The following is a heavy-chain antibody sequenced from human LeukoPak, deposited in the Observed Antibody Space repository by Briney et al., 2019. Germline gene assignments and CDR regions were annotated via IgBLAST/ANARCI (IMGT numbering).Heavy chain of an antibody. Sequence: GGSLRLSCAASGFTFSSYAMHWVRQAPGKGLEWVAVISYDGSNKYYADSVKGRFTISRDNSKNTLYLQVNSLRAEDTAVYYCARGQPTYYYDSNGYPNYWGQGTLVTVSS. CDR3: ARGQPTYYYDSNGYPNY. J-gene: IGHJ4*02. CDR1: GFTFSSYA. D-gene: IGHD3-22*01. CDR2: ISYDGSNK. V-gene: IGHV3-30-3*01.